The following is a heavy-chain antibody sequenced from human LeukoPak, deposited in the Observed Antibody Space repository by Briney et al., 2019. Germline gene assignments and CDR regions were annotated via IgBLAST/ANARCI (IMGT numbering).Heavy chain of an antibody. D-gene: IGHD2-8*01. CDR3: ARDSKMVSY. CDR2: INTDGSGT. CDR1: GFTFSSYW. J-gene: IGHJ4*02. V-gene: IGHV3-74*01. Sequence: GGSLRLSYAASGFTFSSYWMHWVRQDPGKGLVWVSRINTDGSGTSYADSVKGRFTISRDNAKDTLYLQMNSLRAEDTAIYYCARDSKMVSYWGQGTLVTVSS.